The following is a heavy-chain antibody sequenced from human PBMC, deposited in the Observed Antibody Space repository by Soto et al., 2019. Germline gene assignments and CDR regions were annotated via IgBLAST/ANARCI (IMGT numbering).Heavy chain of an antibody. CDR2: ITNTGGAT. V-gene: IGHV3-23*01. Sequence: GGSLSLSCAASGFNFGNFGMSWVRQAPGKGLQWVSSITNTGGATYHTDSVKGRFIVSRDNSKNVMFLLMRGLGVDDTALYFCARNPRSDIFGVRTIVENWLDSWGRGSLVTVSS. CDR3: ARNPRSDIFGVRTIVENWLDS. CDR1: GFNFGNFG. D-gene: IGHD3-3*02. J-gene: IGHJ5*01.